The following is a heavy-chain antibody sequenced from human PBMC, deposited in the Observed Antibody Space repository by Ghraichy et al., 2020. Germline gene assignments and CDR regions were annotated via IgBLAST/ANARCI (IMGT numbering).Heavy chain of an antibody. V-gene: IGHV3-21*01. J-gene: IGHJ4*02. CDR2: ISSSSIYM. CDR3: ARDSSWNPSTFDY. Sequence: GGSLRLSCAASRFTFSSHSMNWVRQAPGRGLEWVSSISSSSIYMYYADSVKGRFTISRDNAKNSLYLQMNSLRAEDTAVYYCARDSSWNPSTFDYWGQGTLVTVSS. CDR1: RFTFSSHS. D-gene: IGHD1-1*01.